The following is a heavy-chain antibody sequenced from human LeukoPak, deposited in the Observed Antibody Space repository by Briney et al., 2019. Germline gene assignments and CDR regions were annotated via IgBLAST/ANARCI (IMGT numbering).Heavy chain of an antibody. J-gene: IGHJ5*02. Sequence: PSETLSLTCTVSGYSISSGYYWGWIRQPPGKGLEWIGSIYHSGSTYYNPSLKSRVTISVDTSKNQFSLKLSSVTAADTAVYYCARVKSAAGPYNWFDPWGQGTLVTVSS. CDR1: GYSISSGYY. CDR3: ARVKSAAGPYNWFDP. D-gene: IGHD6-13*01. CDR2: IYHSGST. V-gene: IGHV4-38-2*02.